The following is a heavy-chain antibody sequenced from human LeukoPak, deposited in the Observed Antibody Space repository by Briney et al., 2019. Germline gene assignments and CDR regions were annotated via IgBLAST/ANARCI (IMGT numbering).Heavy chain of an antibody. V-gene: IGHV3-23*01. D-gene: IGHD1-1*01. Sequence: PGGSLRLSCAASGFTFSSYSMNWVRQAPGKGLEWVSGISASGGSTYYADSVKGRFTISRDNSKNTLYLQMNSPRVEDTAVYYCAKPLSSTRVYYYSGMDVWGQGATVTVSS. CDR3: AKPLSSTRVYYYSGMDV. CDR2: ISASGGST. J-gene: IGHJ6*02. CDR1: GFTFSSYS.